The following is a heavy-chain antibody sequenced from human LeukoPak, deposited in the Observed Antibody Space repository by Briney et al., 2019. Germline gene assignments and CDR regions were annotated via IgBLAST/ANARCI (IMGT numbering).Heavy chain of an antibody. V-gene: IGHV4-39*01. CDR2: IYYSGST. CDR3: ATGGQIVVVPAATQDY. D-gene: IGHD2-2*01. Sequence: SETLSLTCTVSGGSISSSSYYWGWTRQPPGKGLEWIGSIYYSGSTYYNPSLKSRVTISVDTSKNQFSLKLSSVTAADTAVYYCATGGQIVVVPAATQDYWGQGTLVTVSS. J-gene: IGHJ4*02. CDR1: GGSISSSSYY.